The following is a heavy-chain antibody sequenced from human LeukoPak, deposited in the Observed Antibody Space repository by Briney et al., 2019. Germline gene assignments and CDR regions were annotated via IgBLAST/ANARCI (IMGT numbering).Heavy chain of an antibody. CDR1: GGSISSGGYY. V-gene: IGHV4-31*03. D-gene: IGHD3-3*01. CDR3: ARWAAVRFLEWPPGWFDP. Sequence: SETLSLTCTVSGGSISSGGYYWSWIRQHPGKGLEWIGYIYYSGSTYYNPSLKSRVTISVDTSKDQFSLKLSSVTAADTAVYYCARWAAVRFLEWPPGWFDPWGQGTLVTVSS. J-gene: IGHJ5*02. CDR2: IYYSGST.